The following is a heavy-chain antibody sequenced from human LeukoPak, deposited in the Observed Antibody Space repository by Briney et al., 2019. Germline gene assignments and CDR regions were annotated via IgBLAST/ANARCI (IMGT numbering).Heavy chain of an antibody. D-gene: IGHD3-9*01. CDR2: IYRGDGR. V-gene: IGHV3-53*01. J-gene: IGHJ3*02. CDR3: ARGRYFDWHHGAFDI. Sequence: PGGSLRLSCAASGFNFKNNYMSWVRQAPGKGLEWVSIIYRGDGRYYADSVKGRFTISRDNAKNSLYLQMNSLRAEDTAFYYCARGRYFDWHHGAFDIWGQGTMVTVSS. CDR1: GFNFKNNY.